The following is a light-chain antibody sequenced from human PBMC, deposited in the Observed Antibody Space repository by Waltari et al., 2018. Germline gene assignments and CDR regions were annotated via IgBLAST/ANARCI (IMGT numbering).Light chain of an antibody. CDR3: QQYNNWPPWT. J-gene: IGKJ1*01. Sequence: EIVMTQSPAPLSVSPGARAPLPCRASQSVRNNLVWYQQKPGQAPRLLIYGASTRVTGIPARFSGSGSGTEFTLTISSLQSEDFAVYYCQQYNNWPPWTFGQGTKVEIK. CDR2: GAS. V-gene: IGKV3-15*01. CDR1: QSVRNN.